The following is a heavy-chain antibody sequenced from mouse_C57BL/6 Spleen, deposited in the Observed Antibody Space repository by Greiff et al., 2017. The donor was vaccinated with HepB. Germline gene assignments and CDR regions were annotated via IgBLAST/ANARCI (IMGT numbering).Heavy chain of an antibody. CDR1: GFNIKNTY. Sequence: EVMLVESVAELVRPGASVKLSCTASGFNIKNTYMHWVKQRPEQGLEWIGRIDPENGNTKYAPKFQGKATITADTSTNTAYLQLSSLTSEDTAIYYCARGRDYGNFAWFAYWGQGTLVTVSA. CDR3: ARGRDYGNFAWFAY. CDR2: IDPENGNT. V-gene: IGHV14-3*01. J-gene: IGHJ3*01. D-gene: IGHD2-1*01.